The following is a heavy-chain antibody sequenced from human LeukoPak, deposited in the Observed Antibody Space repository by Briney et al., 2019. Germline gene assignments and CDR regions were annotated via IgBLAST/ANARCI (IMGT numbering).Heavy chain of an antibody. CDR1: GGSISSSSYY. CDR2: IYYSGST. CDR3: ARWSDYYGSGNWFDP. V-gene: IGHV4-39*07. D-gene: IGHD3-10*01. J-gene: IGHJ5*02. Sequence: SETLSLTCTVSGGSISSSSYYWGWIRQPTGKGREWIGSIYYSGSTYYNPSLKSRVTISVDTSKNQFSLKLSSVTAADTAVYYCARWSDYYGSGNWFDPWGQGTLVTVSS.